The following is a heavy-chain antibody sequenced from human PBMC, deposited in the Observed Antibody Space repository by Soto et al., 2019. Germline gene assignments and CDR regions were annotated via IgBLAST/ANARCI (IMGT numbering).Heavy chain of an antibody. CDR1: GFTFSNYG. CDR2: IWYDGGNK. J-gene: IGHJ4*02. V-gene: IGHV3-33*01. CDR3: ARDGDVNTGFGKDY. Sequence: GSLRLSCAASGFTFSNYGMHWVRQAPGKGLEWVAFIWYDGGNKYYAESVKGRFTISRDNSKNTLYLQMNSLRAEDTAVYYCARDGDVNTGFGKDYWGQGTLVTVSS. D-gene: IGHD3-16*01.